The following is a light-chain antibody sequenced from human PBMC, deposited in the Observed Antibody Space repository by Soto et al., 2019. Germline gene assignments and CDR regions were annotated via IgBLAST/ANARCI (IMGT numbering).Light chain of an antibody. Sequence: EIVMTQSPATLSVSPGERVTLSCRASQSVSSDLAWYQQKPGQAPRLFIYAASTRATGIPVRFSGSGSGTEFTLTISSLQSEDFAVYYCQQYDDWPLTFGGGTKVEIK. J-gene: IGKJ4*01. CDR3: QQYDDWPLT. CDR1: QSVSSD. V-gene: IGKV3-15*01. CDR2: AAS.